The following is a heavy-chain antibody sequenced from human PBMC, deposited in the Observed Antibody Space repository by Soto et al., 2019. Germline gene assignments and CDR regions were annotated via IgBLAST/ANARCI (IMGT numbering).Heavy chain of an antibody. D-gene: IGHD4-17*01. V-gene: IGHV4-39*01. CDR2: IYYSGST. J-gene: IGHJ4*02. CDR1: GGSISSSSYY. Sequence: SETLSLTCTVSGGSISSSSYYWGWIRQPPGKGLEWIGSIYYSGSTYYNPSLKSRVTISVDTSKNQFSLKLSSVTAADTAVYYCARLGMGDYVFNYWGQGTLVTVSS. CDR3: ARLGMGDYVFNY.